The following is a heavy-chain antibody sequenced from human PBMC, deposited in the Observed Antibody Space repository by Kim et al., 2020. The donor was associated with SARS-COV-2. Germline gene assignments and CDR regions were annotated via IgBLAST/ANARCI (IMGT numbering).Heavy chain of an antibody. D-gene: IGHD1-26*01. CDR1: GGSISSSSYY. CDR2: IYYSGST. Sequence: SETLSLTCTVSGGSISSSSYYWGWIRQPPWKGLEWIGSIYYSGSTYYNPSLKSRVTISVDTSKNQFSLKLSSVTAADTAVYYCARQRGGYYRMDAFEIWGKETMVTVSS. J-gene: IGHJ3*02. CDR3: ARQRGGYYRMDAFEI. V-gene: IGHV4-39*01.